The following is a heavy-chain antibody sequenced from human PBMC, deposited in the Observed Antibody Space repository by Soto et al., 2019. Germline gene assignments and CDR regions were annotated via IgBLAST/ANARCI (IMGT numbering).Heavy chain of an antibody. CDR3: ARGRGYCSGGSCYSTSGMDV. J-gene: IGHJ6*02. Sequence: EVQLVESGGGLVQPGGSLRLSCVASGFTCSSYWMNWVRQAPGKGLVWVSRSSSDGSSTNYADSVTGRFTISRDNAKNTLYLRMSSLRAEDTAVYYWARGRGYCSGGSCYSTSGMDVWGQGTTVTVSS. D-gene: IGHD2-15*01. CDR2: SSSDGSST. V-gene: IGHV3-74*01. CDR1: GFTCSSYW.